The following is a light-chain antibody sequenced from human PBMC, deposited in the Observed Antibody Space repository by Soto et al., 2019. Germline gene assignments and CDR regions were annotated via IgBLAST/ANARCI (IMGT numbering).Light chain of an antibody. J-gene: IGLJ2*01. V-gene: IGLV2-8*01. Sequence: QSALTQPPSASGSPGQSVTISCTGTSSDVGGYNYVSWYQQHPGKAPKLMIYEVSKRPSGVRDRFSGYKSGNTASLTVSGLQAEDEADYYCSSYAGSNNFVVFGGGTKVTVL. CDR1: SSDVGGYNY. CDR3: SSYAGSNNFVV. CDR2: EVS.